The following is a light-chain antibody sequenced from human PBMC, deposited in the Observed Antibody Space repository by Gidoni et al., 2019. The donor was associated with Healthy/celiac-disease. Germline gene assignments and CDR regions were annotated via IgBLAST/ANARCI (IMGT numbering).Light chain of an antibody. V-gene: IGLV2-14*01. Sequence: QSALTQPASVSGSPGQSITISCPGTSSDVGGYNYVSWYQQHPVKAPKLMIYDVSNRPSGVSNRFSGSKSGNTASLTISGLQAEDEADYYCSSYTSSSAVVFGGGTKLTVL. CDR3: SSYTSSSAVV. J-gene: IGLJ2*01. CDR1: SSDVGGYNY. CDR2: DVS.